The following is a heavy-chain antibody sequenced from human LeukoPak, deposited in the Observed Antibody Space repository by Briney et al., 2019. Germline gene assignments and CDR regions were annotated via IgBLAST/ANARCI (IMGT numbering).Heavy chain of an antibody. CDR3: AKDRESYYGSGSLPFDY. D-gene: IGHD3-10*01. V-gene: IGHV3-30*02. Sequence: GGSLRLSCAASGFTFSSYGMHWVRQAPGKGLEWVAFIRYDGSNKYYADSVKGRFTISRDNSKNTLYLQMNSLRAEDTAVYYCAKDRESYYGSGSLPFDYWGQGTLVTVSS. CDR1: GFTFSSYG. CDR2: IRYDGSNK. J-gene: IGHJ4*02.